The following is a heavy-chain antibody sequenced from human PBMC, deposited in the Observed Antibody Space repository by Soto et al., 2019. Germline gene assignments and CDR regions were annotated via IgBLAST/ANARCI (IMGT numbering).Heavy chain of an antibody. Sequence: PGESLKISCKASGYSFTTYWIGWVRQMPGKGLEWMGIIYPGDSDTRYSPSFQGQVTISADKSISTAYLQWSSLKASDTAMYYCARLRRITMAAGGDNWFDPWGQGTLVTVSS. CDR3: ARLRRITMAAGGDNWFDP. V-gene: IGHV5-51*01. CDR1: GYSFTTYW. J-gene: IGHJ5*02. D-gene: IGHD3-10*01. CDR2: IYPGDSDT.